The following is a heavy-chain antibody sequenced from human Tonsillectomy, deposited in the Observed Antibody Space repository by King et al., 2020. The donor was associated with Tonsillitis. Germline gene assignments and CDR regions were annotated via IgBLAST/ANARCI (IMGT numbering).Heavy chain of an antibody. V-gene: IGHV5-51*03. J-gene: IGHJ3*02. D-gene: IGHD1-26*01. CDR2: IYPGDSDT. Sequence: QLVQSGAEVKKPGESLKISCQGSGYRFSSYWIGWVRQMPGKGLEWMGIIYPGDSDTRYSPSFQDQVTISADKSIATASLQWRSLKASDTAIYYCARRGGTYSDPFDIWGQGTMVIVSS. CDR3: ARRGGTYSDPFDI. CDR1: GYRFSSYW.